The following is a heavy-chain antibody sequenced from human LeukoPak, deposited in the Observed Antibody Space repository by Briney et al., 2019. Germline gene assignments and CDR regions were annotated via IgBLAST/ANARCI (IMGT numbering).Heavy chain of an antibody. CDR2: ISGSGGST. J-gene: IGHJ4*02. CDR3: ARRAGGYSHPYDY. Sequence: GGSLRLSCAASGFTFSSYAMSWVRQAPGKGLEWVSAISGSGGSTYYADSVKGRFTISRDNAKNTLYLQMNSLRAEDTAVYYCARRAGGYSHPYDYWGQGTLVTVSS. V-gene: IGHV3-23*01. CDR1: GFTFSSYA. D-gene: IGHD4-23*01.